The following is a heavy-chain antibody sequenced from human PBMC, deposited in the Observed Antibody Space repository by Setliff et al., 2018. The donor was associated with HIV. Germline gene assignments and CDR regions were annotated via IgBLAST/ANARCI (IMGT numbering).Heavy chain of an antibody. CDR2: IYHTGDT. Sequence: SETLSLTCVVSGYSISNTGHYWGWIRQPPGKGLEWIGSIYHTGDTYDNPSLKNRVTISRDTSKDRFSLNLRSVTAADTAIYYCARHKTHDYDGNSVYFDFWGQGILVTV. J-gene: IGHJ4*02. V-gene: IGHV4-38-2*01. CDR3: ARHKTHDYDGNSVYFDF. CDR1: GYSISNTGHY. D-gene: IGHD4-17*01.